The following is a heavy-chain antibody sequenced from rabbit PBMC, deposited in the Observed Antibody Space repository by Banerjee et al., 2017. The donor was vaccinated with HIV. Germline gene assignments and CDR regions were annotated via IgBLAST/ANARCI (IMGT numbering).Heavy chain of an antibody. CDR2: IYAGSSGST. J-gene: IGHJ4*01. D-gene: IGHD1-1*01. Sequence: QSLEESGGDLVKPGASLTLTCKASGFDFSSYGFSWVRQAPGKGLEWIACIYAGSSGSTYYASWAKGRFTISKTSSTTVTLQMTSLTAADTATYFCARVNAGSSGYPYYFNLWGPGTLVTVS. CDR1: GFDFSSYG. CDR3: ARVNAGSSGYPYYFNL. V-gene: IGHV1S40*01.